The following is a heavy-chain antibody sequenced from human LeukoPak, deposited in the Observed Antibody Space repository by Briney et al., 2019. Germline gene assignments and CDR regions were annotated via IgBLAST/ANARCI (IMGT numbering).Heavy chain of an antibody. V-gene: IGHV3-9*01. CDR1: GFTFDDYA. Sequence: GGSLRLSCAASGFTFDDYAMHWVRHAPGKGLEWVSGFSSNSGSIGYADSVKGRFTISRDNAKNSLYLQLNSLRAEDTALYYCAKSWEYAAVASHFDYWGQGTLVTVSS. CDR2: FSSNSGSI. D-gene: IGHD6-19*01. J-gene: IGHJ4*02. CDR3: AKSWEYAAVASHFDY.